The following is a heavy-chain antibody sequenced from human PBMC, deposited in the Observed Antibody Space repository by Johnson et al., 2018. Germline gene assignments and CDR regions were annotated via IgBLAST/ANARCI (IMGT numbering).Heavy chain of an antibody. J-gene: IGHJ5*02. D-gene: IGHD4-11*01. V-gene: IGHV3-23*04. CDR2: ISGSGGST. CDR1: GFTFSSYA. CDR3: AKDRYSNYLHWFDP. Sequence: EVQLVESGGGLVQPGGSLRLSCAASGFTFSSYAMSWVRQAPGKGLEWVSAISGSGGSTYYAASVKGRFPNSRDNSKNTLSLQMNSLRAEDTAVYYCAKDRYSNYLHWFDPWGQGTLVTVSS.